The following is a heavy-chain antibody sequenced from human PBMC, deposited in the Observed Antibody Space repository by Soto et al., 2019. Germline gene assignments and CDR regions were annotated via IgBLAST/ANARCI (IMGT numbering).Heavy chain of an antibody. J-gene: IGHJ4*02. V-gene: IGHV4-39*01. CDR2: IYSSGST. CDR1: GGSISSSSYY. Sequence: QLQPQESGPGLVKPSETLSLTCTVSGGSISSSSYYWGWIRQPPGKGLEWIGSIYSSGSTYYNPSLKSRVTISVDTSKNQFSLKLSSVTAADTAVYYCARHDYGDYYLDYWGQGTLVTVSS. CDR3: ARHDYGDYYLDY. D-gene: IGHD4-17*01.